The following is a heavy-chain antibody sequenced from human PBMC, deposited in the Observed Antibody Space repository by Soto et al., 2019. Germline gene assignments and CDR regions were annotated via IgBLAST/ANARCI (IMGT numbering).Heavy chain of an antibody. V-gene: IGHV3-33*01. D-gene: IGHD4-17*01. CDR2: IWYDGTQK. CDR3: ARVTTVSLDY. J-gene: IGHJ4*02. Sequence: QVQLVESGGGVVQPGRSLRLSCAASGFTFSSHGMSWVHQAPGKGLEWVALIWYDGTQKYYVDSVKGRFTISRDNSKNTLSLQMNSLRAEDTAVYYCARVTTVSLDYWGQGTLVTVSS. CDR1: GFTFSSHG.